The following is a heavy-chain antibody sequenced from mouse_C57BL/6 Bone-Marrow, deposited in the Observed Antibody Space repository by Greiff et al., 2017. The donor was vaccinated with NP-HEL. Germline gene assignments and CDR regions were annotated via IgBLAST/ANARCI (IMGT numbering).Heavy chain of an antibody. D-gene: IGHD4-1*01. Sequence: EVKLLQSGGGLVQPGGSLKLSCAASGIDFSRYWMSWVRRAPGKGLEWIGEINPDSSTINYAPSLKDKFIISRDNAKNTLYLQMSKVRSEDTALYYCARQNWYWYFDVWGTGTTVTVSS. V-gene: IGHV4-1*01. CDR2: INPDSSTI. CDR1: GIDFSRYW. CDR3: ARQNWYWYFDV. J-gene: IGHJ1*03.